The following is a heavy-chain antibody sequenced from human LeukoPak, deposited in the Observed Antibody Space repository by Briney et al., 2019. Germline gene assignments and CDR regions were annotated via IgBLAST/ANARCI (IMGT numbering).Heavy chain of an antibody. J-gene: IGHJ6*02. Sequence: SETLSHTCTVSGGSISSSSYYWGWIRQPPGKGLEWIGSIYYSGSTYYNPSLKSRVTISVDTSKNQFSLKLSSVTAADTAVYYCARHNGYSYYYYYGMDVWGQGTTVTVSS. CDR3: ARHNGYSYYYYYGMDV. CDR2: IYYSGST. V-gene: IGHV4-39*01. D-gene: IGHD5-18*01. CDR1: GGSISSSSYY.